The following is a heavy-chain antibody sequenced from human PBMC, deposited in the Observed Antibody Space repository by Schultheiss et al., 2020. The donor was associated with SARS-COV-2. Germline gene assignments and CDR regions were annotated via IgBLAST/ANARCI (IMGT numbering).Heavy chain of an antibody. CDR2: IKSKTDGGTT. Sequence: GGSLRLSCAASGFTFSNAWMSWVRQAPGKGLEWVGRIKSKTDGGTTDYAAPVKGRFTISRDDSKNTLYLQMNSLRAEDTAVYYCARSYILLDAFDIWGQGTMVTVSS. CDR1: GFTFSNAW. D-gene: IGHD3-10*01. V-gene: IGHV3-15*01. CDR3: ARSYILLDAFDI. J-gene: IGHJ3*02.